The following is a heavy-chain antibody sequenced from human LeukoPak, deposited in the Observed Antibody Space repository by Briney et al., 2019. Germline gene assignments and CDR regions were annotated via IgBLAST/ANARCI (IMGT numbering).Heavy chain of an antibody. CDR3: ARGSVVVIVVDAFDI. V-gene: IGHV1-8*01. D-gene: IGHD3-22*01. J-gene: IGHJ3*02. Sequence: WASVKVSCKASGYTFTSYDINWVRQATGQGLEWMGWMNPNSGNTGYAQKFQGRVTMTRNTSISTAYMELSSLRSEDTAEYYCARGSVVVIVVDAFDIWGQGTMVTVSS. CDR2: MNPNSGNT. CDR1: GYTFTSYD.